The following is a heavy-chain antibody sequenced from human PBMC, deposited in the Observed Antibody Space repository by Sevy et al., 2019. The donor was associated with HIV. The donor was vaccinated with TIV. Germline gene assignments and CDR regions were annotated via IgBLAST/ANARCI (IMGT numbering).Heavy chain of an antibody. CDR1: GYSFTSYY. D-gene: IGHD6-6*01. Sequence: ASVKVSCKTSGYSFTSYYIHWVRQAPGQGLEWMGIINPSGGSTSYAQKFQGRVTMTRDTSTSTVYMGLRSLRSEDTAVYYCARDYMAYSSSSGNDYWGQGTLVTVSS. V-gene: IGHV1-46*01. CDR3: ARDYMAYSSSSGNDY. J-gene: IGHJ4*02. CDR2: INPSGGST.